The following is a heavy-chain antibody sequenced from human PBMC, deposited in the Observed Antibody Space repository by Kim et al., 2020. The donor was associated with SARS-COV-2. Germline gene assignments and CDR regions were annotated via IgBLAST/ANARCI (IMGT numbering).Heavy chain of an antibody. Sequence: VKGRFTISRDNAKNSLYLQMNSLRAEDTALYYCAKAKGTYGSYYYYYMDVWGKGTTVTVSS. J-gene: IGHJ6*03. D-gene: IGHD3-10*01. V-gene: IGHV3-9*01. CDR3: AKAKGTYGSYYYYYMDV.